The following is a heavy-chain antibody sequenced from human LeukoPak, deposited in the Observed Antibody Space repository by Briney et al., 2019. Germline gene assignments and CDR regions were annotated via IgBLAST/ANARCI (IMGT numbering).Heavy chain of an antibody. CDR2: IYYDAGA. Sequence: SQTLSLTCTVSGASVSATNYYWSWLRQHPGKGPEWIAYIYYDAGAYYNPSLKSRVTVSVDTSKNQFSLKLSSVTAADTAVYYCARVRSIAALSDYWGQGTLVTVSS. CDR3: ARVRSIAALSDY. CDR1: GASVSATNYY. V-gene: IGHV4-31*03. J-gene: IGHJ4*02. D-gene: IGHD6-6*01.